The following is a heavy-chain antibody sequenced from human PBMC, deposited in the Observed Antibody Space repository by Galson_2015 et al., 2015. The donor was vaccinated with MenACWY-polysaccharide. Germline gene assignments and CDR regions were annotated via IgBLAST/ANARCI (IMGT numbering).Heavy chain of an antibody. CDR2: MNPNSGRT. Sequence: SCKASGYTFTSLDINWVRQATGQGLEWMGWMNPNSGRTGYVQKFQGRITMTRDTSISTAYMELSSLTSDDTAVYYCARDNYGGRDYWGQGTLVTVSS. D-gene: IGHD4-23*01. J-gene: IGHJ4*02. CDR3: ARDNYGGRDY. CDR1: GYTFTSLD. V-gene: IGHV1-8*01.